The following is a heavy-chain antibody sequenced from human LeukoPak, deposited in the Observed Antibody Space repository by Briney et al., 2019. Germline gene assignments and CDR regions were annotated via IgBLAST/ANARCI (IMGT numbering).Heavy chain of an antibody. CDR1: GYSISSGYY. D-gene: IGHD2-8*01. CDR2: IYHSGST. J-gene: IGHJ4*02. V-gene: IGHV4-38-2*02. CDR3: ARDSLMEPYMDFDY. Sequence: SETLSLTCTVSGYSISSGYYWGWIRQPPGKGLEWIGSIYHSGSTYYNPSLKSRVTISVDTSKNQFSLKLSSVTAADTAVYYCARDSLMEPYMDFDYWGQGTLVTVSS.